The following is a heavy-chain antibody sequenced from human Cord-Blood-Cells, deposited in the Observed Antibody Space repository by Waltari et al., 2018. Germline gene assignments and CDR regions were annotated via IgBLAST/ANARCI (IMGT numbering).Heavy chain of an antibody. D-gene: IGHD5-12*01. CDR3: ATDGDGYNNFDY. CDR2: FDPEDGET. J-gene: IGHJ4*02. CDR1: GYTLTELP. V-gene: IGHV1-24*01. Sequence: QVQLVQSGAEVKKPGASVKGPCKVTGYTLTELPTHGVRQAPGKGLEWMGGFDPEDGETIYAQKFQGRVTMTEDTSTDTAYMELSSLRSEDTAVYYCATDGDGYNNFDYWGQGTLVTVSS.